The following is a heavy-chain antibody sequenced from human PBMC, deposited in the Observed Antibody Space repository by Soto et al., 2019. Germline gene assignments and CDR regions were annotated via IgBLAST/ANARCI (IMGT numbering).Heavy chain of an antibody. CDR2: IYYSGST. CDR1: GGSISSYY. V-gene: IGHV4-59*01. J-gene: IGHJ4*02. CDR3: VRTDSWIFHFDY. Sequence: QVQLQESGPGLVKPSETLSLTCTVSGGSISSYYWSWIRQPPGKGLEWIGYIYYSGSTNYNPSLKSRVTISVDTSKNQFSLKLSSVTAADTAVYYCVRTDSWIFHFDYWGQGTLVTVSS. D-gene: IGHD5-12*01.